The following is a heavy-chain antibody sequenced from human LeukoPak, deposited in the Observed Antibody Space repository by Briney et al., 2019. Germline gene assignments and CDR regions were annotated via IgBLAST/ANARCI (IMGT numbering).Heavy chain of an antibody. CDR3: ARDRAAAGTRTPFDY. CDR1: GFTFSSYG. J-gene: IGHJ4*02. V-gene: IGHV3-33*01. CDR2: IWYDGSNK. D-gene: IGHD6-13*01. Sequence: GGSLRLSCAASGFTFSSYGMHWVRQARGKGLEWVAVIWYDGSNKYYADSVKGRFTISRDNSKNTLYLQMNSLRAEDTAVYYCARDRAAAGTRTPFDYWGQGTLVTVSS.